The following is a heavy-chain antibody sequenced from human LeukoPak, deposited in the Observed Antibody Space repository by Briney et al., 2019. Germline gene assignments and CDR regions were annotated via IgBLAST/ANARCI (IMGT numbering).Heavy chain of an antibody. J-gene: IGHJ3*01. CDR1: GFTFSSYS. CDR2: ISSSSSYI. V-gene: IGHV3-21*01. CDR3: AKDPPYYYDSATA. D-gene: IGHD3-22*01. Sequence: GGSLRLSCAASGFTFSSYSMNWVRQAPGKGLEWVSSISSSSSYIHYADSVKGRFTISRDNAKNSLYLQMNSLRAEDTAVYYCAKDPPYYYDSATAWGQGTVVTVSS.